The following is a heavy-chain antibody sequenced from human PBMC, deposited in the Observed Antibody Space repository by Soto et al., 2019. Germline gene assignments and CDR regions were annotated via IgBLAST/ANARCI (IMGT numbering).Heavy chain of an antibody. CDR1: GGSFSGYY. J-gene: IGHJ4*02. D-gene: IGHD2-2*01. CDR3: ARGRTSSPTPGDY. CDR2: IYYSGST. Sequence: SETLSLTCAVYGGSFSGYYWSWIRQPPGKGLEWIGYIYYSGSTYYNPSLKSRVTISVDTSKNQFSLKLSSVTAADTAVYYCARGRTSSPTPGDYWGQGTLVTVSS. V-gene: IGHV4-34*09.